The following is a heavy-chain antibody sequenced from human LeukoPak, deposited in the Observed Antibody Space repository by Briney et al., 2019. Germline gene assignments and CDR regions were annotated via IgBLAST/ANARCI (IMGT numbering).Heavy chain of an antibody. J-gene: IGHJ3*02. V-gene: IGHV3-11*01. CDR2: INCSGSNI. CDR1: GFTFSVYY. D-gene: IGHD3-16*02. CDR3: ARAAPSRGIWGSYRLSAHDAFDI. Sequence: PGGSQRLSCTASGFTFSVYYMSWLRQATGKGLEGVSYINCSGSNIFYADSVKGRFTISRDNAKNSLYLQMNSLRAEDTAVYYCARAAPSRGIWGSYRLSAHDAFDIWGQGTMVTVSS.